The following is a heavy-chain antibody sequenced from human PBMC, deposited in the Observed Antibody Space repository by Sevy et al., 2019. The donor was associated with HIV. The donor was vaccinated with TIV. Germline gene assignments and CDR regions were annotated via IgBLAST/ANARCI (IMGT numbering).Heavy chain of an antibody. CDR3: ARDQYYDILTGLYAMDV. CDR1: GASVSSANDY. CDR2: VFYFGNT. J-gene: IGHJ6*02. V-gene: IGHV4-61*01. Sequence: SETLSLTCSVSGASVSSANDYWSWIRQPPGKGLEWIGYVFYFGNTNYNPSLKSRATISLDTSKKPFSLKLTSVTAADTAIYYCARDQYYDILTGLYAMDVWGQGTTVTVSS. D-gene: IGHD3-9*01.